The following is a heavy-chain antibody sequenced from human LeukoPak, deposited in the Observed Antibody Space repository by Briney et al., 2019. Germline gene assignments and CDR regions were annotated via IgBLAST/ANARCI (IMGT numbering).Heavy chain of an antibody. Sequence: SVKVSCKASGGTFISYAISWVRQAPGQGLEWMGGIIPIFGTANYAQKFQGRVTITADESTSTAYMELSSLRSEDTAVYYCAREPPVDTAMDDYYYYGMDVWGQGTTVTVSS. CDR2: IIPIFGTA. V-gene: IGHV1-69*13. CDR3: AREPPVDTAMDDYYYYGMDV. D-gene: IGHD5-18*01. J-gene: IGHJ6*02. CDR1: GGTFISYA.